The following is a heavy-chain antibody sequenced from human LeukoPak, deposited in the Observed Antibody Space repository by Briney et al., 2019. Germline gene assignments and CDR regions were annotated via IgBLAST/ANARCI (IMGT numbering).Heavy chain of an antibody. CDR2: IRYDGSNK. CDR1: GFTFSSYG. V-gene: IGHV3-30*02. CDR3: AKDIFDSSGPLDY. J-gene: IGHJ4*02. D-gene: IGHD3-22*01. Sequence: PGGSLRLSCAASGFTFSSYGMHWVRQAPGKGLEWVAFIRYDGSNKYYADSVKGRFTISRDNSKNTLYLQMNSLRAEDTAVYYCAKDIFDSSGPLDYWGQGTLVTVSS.